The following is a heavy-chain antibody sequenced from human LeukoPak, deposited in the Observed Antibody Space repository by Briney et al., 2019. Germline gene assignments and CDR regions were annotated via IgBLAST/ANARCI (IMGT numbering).Heavy chain of an antibody. CDR2: ISGSGVST. V-gene: IGHV3-23*01. D-gene: IGHD3-3*01. CDR1: GFTFSSYA. Sequence: GGSLRLSCAASGFTFSSYAMSWVRQAPGKGLEWVSAISGSGVSTYYADSVKGRFTISRDNSKNTLYLQMNSLRAEDTAVYYCAKDGPRGFGVVIIGTGTADYWGQGTLVTVSS. J-gene: IGHJ4*02. CDR3: AKDGPRGFGVVIIGTGTADY.